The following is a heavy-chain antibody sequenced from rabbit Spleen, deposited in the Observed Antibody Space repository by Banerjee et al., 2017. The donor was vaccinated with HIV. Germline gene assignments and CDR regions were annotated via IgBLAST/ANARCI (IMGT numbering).Heavy chain of an antibody. CDR3: ARRYSYDDAGDYEHDAFDP. J-gene: IGHJ2*01. D-gene: IGHD2-1*01. V-gene: IGHV1S43*01. Sequence: QQQLEESGGGLVQPEGSLTLTCKASGFDFSHYYQMCWVRRAPGKGLELIACIYTSSGGSWYANWVNGRFTISRSTSLNTVDLEMTTLTAADTATYFCARRYSYDDAGDYEHDAFDPWGQGTLVTVS. CDR2: IYTSSGGS. CDR1: GFDFSHYYQ.